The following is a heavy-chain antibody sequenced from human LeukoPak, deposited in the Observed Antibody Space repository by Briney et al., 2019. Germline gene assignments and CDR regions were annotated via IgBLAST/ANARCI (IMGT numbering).Heavy chain of an antibody. Sequence: ASVKVPCKASGYTFRDYYIHWVRQAPGQGLEWMGWISAYNGNTNYAQKLQGRVTMATDTSTSTAYMELRSLRSDDTAVYYCALNYYDSSSFDYWGQGTLVTVSS. CDR3: ALNYYDSSSFDY. D-gene: IGHD3-22*01. CDR2: ISAYNGNT. CDR1: GYTFRDYY. V-gene: IGHV1-18*04. J-gene: IGHJ4*02.